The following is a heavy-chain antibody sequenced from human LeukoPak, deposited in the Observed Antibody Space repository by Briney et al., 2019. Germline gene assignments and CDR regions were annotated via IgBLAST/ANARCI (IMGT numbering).Heavy chain of an antibody. V-gene: IGHV3-21*01. D-gene: IGHD3-3*01. CDR3: ARVGYYDFWSGYPHDPRFDY. Sequence: GGSLRLSCAASGFTFSSYSMNWVRQAPGKGLEWVSSISSSSSYIYYADSVKGRFTISRDNAKNSLYLQMNSLRAEDTAVYYCARVGYYDFWSGYPHDPRFDYWGQGTLVTVSS. CDR1: GFTFSSYS. J-gene: IGHJ4*02. CDR2: ISSSSSYI.